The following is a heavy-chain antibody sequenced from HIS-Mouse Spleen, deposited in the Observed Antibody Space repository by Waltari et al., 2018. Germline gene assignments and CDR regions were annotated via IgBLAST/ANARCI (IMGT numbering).Heavy chain of an antibody. J-gene: IGHJ5*02. CDR3: ARESGSYGNWFDP. CDR1: ACSFRCLG. CDR2: RSYNGSNK. D-gene: IGHD1-26*01. Sequence: QVQLEESGGGVVQPGRSRSRCCAASACSFRCLGMHWFRLPPGKGLGGVAVRSYNGSNKYYAASVKGRFTISRDKSKNTLYLQMNSLSAEDTAVYYCARESGSYGNWFDPWGQGTLVTVSS. V-gene: IGHV3-30*03.